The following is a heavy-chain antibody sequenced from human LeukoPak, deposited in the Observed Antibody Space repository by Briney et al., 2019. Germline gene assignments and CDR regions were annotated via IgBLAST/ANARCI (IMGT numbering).Heavy chain of an antibody. V-gene: IGHV4-59*12. D-gene: IGHD6-6*01. Sequence: PSETLSLTCTVSAGSISSYYWSWIRQPPGKGLEWIGYIYYSGSTNYNPSLKSRVTISVDTSKNQFSLKLSSVTAPDTAVYYCAREGAEYSSSGDYWGQGTLVTVSS. CDR2: IYYSGST. CDR1: AGSISSYY. CDR3: AREGAEYSSSGDY. J-gene: IGHJ4*02.